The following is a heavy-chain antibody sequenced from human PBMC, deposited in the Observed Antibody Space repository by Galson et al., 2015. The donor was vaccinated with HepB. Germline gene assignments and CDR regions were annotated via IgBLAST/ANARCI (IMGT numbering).Heavy chain of an antibody. CDR3: ARRISLVRGIITWPDLYSGMYV. CDR1: EFTFSSYW. V-gene: IGHV3-7*03. Sequence: SLRLSCAGSEFTFSSYWMNWVRQAPGKGLEWVAYISPGVSEEYYAASLKGRFTISRDNAKNSLYLQMDSLRAEDTAVYYCARRISLVRGIITWPDLYSGMYVWGQGTTVTVAS. J-gene: IGHJ6*02. D-gene: IGHD3-10*01. CDR2: ISPGVSEE.